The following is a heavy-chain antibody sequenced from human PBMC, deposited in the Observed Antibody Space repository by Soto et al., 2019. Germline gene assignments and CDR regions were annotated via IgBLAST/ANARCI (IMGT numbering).Heavy chain of an antibody. J-gene: IGHJ6*02. D-gene: IGHD3-3*01. CDR1: GYTFTSYA. CDR2: INAGNGNT. V-gene: IGHV1-3*01. Sequence: ASVKVSCKASGYTFTSYAMHWVRQAPGQRLEWMGWINAGNGNTKYSQKFQGRVTITRDTSASTAYMELSSLRSEDTAVYYCARDLSITIFGVVSYYYYGMDVWGQGTTVTSP. CDR3: ARDLSITIFGVVSYYYYGMDV.